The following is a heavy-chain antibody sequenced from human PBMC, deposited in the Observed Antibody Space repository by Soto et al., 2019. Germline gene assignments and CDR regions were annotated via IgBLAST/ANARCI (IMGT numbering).Heavy chain of an antibody. J-gene: IGHJ4*02. V-gene: IGHV1-2*02. D-gene: IGHD4-17*01. CDR3: EREEYGDAIDY. CDR2: INPNSGGT. CDR1: GYTFTGYY. Sequence: VASVKVTCKATGYTFTGYYMHWVRQAPGQGLEWMGWINPNSGGTNYAQKFQGRVTMTRDTSISTAYMELSRLRSDDTAVYYCEREEYGDAIDYWGQGTLVTVS.